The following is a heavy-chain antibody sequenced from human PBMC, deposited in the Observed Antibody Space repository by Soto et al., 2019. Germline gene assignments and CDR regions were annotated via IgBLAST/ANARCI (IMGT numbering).Heavy chain of an antibody. CDR3: AKVNSYSGSWSWYY. CDR1: GFTFSSYA. CDR2: ISGSGGST. D-gene: IGHD3-10*01. V-gene: IGHV3-23*01. J-gene: IGHJ4*02. Sequence: EVPLLESGGGLVQPGGSLRLSCAASGFTFSSYAMSWVRQAPGKGLEWVSAISGSGGSTYYAASVKGRFTISRDNSKNTLYLHMNSLRAGDTAVYYCAKVNSYSGSWSWYYWGQGTLFTVSS.